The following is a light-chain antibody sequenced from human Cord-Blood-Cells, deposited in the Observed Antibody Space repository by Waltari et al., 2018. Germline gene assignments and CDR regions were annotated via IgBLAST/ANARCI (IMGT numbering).Light chain of an antibody. CDR3: SSYTSSSTLYV. CDR1: SSDVGGYNY. V-gene: IGLV2-14*01. Sequence: QSALTQPASVSGSPGQSITISCTGTSSDVGGYNYVSWYQQHPGKAPKLMIYDVSKRPSGVSNRFSGSKSGNTASLPISGLQAEDEADYYCSSYTSSSTLYVFGTGTKVTVL. J-gene: IGLJ1*01. CDR2: DVS.